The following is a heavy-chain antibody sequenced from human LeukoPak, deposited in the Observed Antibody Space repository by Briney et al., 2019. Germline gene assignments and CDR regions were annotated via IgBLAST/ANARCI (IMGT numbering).Heavy chain of an antibody. D-gene: IGHD4-17*01. V-gene: IGHV1-24*01. J-gene: IGHJ3*02. CDR3: ATDSMTTVTTGASDI. CDR2: FDPEDGET. Sequence: GASVKVSCKVSGYTLTELSMHWVRQAPGKGLEWMGGFDPEDGETIYAQKFQGRVTMTEDTSTDTAYMELSSLRSEDTAVYYCATDSMTTVTTGASDIWGQGTMVTVSS. CDR1: GYTLTELS.